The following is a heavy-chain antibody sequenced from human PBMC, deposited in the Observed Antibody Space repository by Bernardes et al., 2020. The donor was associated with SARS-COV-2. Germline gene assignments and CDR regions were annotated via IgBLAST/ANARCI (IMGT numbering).Heavy chain of an antibody. CDR1: GGSFSGYY. D-gene: IGHD1-26*01. CDR3: ARFMVGATMGFDY. J-gene: IGHJ4*02. CDR2: INHSGST. V-gene: IGHV4-34*01. Sequence: SETLSRTCAVYGGSFSGYYWSWIRQPPGKGLEWIGEINHSGSTNYNPSLKSRVTISVDTSKNQFSLKLSSVTAADTAVYYCARFMVGATMGFDYWGQGTLVTVSS.